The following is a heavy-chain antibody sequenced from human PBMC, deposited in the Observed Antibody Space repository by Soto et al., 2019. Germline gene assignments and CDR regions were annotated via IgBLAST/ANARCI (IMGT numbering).Heavy chain of an antibody. Sequence: ASVKVSCKASGYTFTSYYMHWVRQAPGQGLEWMGIINPSGGSTSYAQKFQGRVTMTRDTSTSTVYMELSSLRSEDTAVYYCATGPVPVAGTGGYYYYYMDVWGKGTTVTVSS. V-gene: IGHV1-46*01. J-gene: IGHJ6*03. CDR2: INPSGGST. D-gene: IGHD6-19*01. CDR3: ATGPVPVAGTGGYYYYYMDV. CDR1: GYTFTSYY.